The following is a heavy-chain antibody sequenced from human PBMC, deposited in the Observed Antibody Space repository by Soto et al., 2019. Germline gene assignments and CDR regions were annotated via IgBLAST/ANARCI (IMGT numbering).Heavy chain of an antibody. Sequence: GGPLRLSGAASGFTFRSYGMHWFRKSPGKGLEWLAVISHDRSNKYYADPVKGRFTISRANSKNPPYLQMNTLRAQDPAGYSCAKDRMTTISSCPSAMVVWGQGNT. J-gene: IGHJ6*02. CDR2: ISHDRSNK. D-gene: IGHD4-17*01. CDR1: GFTFRSYG. CDR3: AKDRMTTISSCPSAMVV. V-gene: IGHV3-30*18.